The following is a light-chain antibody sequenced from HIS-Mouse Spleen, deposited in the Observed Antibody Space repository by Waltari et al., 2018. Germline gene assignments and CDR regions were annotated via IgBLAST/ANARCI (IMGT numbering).Light chain of an antibody. J-gene: IGLJ3*02. CDR3: CSYAGSSTWV. CDR2: EGS. Sequence: QSALTKPASVSGSPGQSITISCTGTRSDVGSYNLFSWYQQHPGKAPKLMIYEGSKRPSGVSNRFSGSKSGNTASLTISGLQAEDEADYYCCSYAGSSTWVFGGGTKLTVL. V-gene: IGLV2-23*01. CDR1: RSDVGSYNL.